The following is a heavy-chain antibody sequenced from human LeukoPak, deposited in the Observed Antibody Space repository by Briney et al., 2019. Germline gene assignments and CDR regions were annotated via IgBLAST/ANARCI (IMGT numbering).Heavy chain of an antibody. Sequence: SETLSLTCTVSGGSISSGGYYWSWIRQHPGKGLEWIVYIYYSGSTYYNPSLKSRVTISVDTSKNQFSQKLSSVTAADTAVYYCATTAFEYSSSGAFDIWGQGTMVTVSS. V-gene: IGHV4-31*03. CDR1: GGSISSGGYY. D-gene: IGHD6-6*01. J-gene: IGHJ3*02. CDR2: IYYSGST. CDR3: ATTAFEYSSSGAFDI.